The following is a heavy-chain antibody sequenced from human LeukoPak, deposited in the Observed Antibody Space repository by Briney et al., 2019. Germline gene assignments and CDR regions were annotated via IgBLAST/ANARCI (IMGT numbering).Heavy chain of an antibody. J-gene: IGHJ4*02. CDR2: IYTSGST. V-gene: IGHV4-61*02. CDR3: ASYYDFWSGYYTAA. Sequence: TSETLSLTCTVSGGSISSGSYYWSWIRQPAGKGLEWIGRIYTSGSTNYNPSLKSRVTISVDTSKNQFSLKLSSVTAADTAVYYCASYYDFWSGYYTAAWGQGTLVTVSS. D-gene: IGHD3-3*01. CDR1: GGSISSGSYY.